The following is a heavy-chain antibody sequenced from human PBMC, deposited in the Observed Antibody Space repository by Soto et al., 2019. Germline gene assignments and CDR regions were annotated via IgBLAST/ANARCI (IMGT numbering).Heavy chain of an antibody. CDR2: ISGSGGST. J-gene: IGHJ4*02. CDR1: GFTVKIYA. D-gene: IGHD4-17*01. CDR3: AKDTRSTVTSTDY. Sequence: GGSPGLSCAASGFTVKIYAMSWVRKAPGKGLEWVSAISGSGGSTYYADSVKGRFTISRDNSKSTLYLQMNSLRAEDTAVYYCAKDTRSTVTSTDYWGQGTLVTVSS. V-gene: IGHV3-23*01.